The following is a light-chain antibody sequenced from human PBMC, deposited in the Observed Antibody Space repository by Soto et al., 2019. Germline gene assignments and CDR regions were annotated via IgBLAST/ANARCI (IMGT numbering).Light chain of an antibody. Sequence: QSVLTQPASVSGSPGQSITISCTGTSSDVGGYNFVSWYQQHPGKAPILMIFDVSDRPSGVSNRFSGSKSGNTASLTISGLQAEDEADYYCRSYTSSSTEVFGTGTKVTVL. CDR1: SSDVGGYNF. CDR2: DVS. CDR3: RSYTSSSTEV. J-gene: IGLJ1*01. V-gene: IGLV2-14*01.